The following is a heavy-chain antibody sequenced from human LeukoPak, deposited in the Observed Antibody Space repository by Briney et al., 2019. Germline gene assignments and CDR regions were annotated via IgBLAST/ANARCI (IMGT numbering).Heavy chain of an antibody. V-gene: IGHV4-39*01. CDR1: GGSISSSSYY. CDR3: ARRIAVAVPGGWFDP. D-gene: IGHD6-19*01. CDR2: IYYSGST. J-gene: IGHJ5*02. Sequence: PSETLSLTCTVSGGSISSSSYYWGWIRQPPGKGLEWTGSIYYSGSTYYNPSLKSRVTISVDTSKNQFSLKLSSVTAADTAVYYCARRIAVAVPGGWFDPWGQGTLVTVSS.